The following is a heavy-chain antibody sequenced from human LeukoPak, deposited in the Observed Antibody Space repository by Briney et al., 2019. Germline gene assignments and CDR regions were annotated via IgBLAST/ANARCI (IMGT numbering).Heavy chain of an antibody. CDR1: GGTFSSYA. Sequence: GSSVKVSCKASGGTFSSYAISWVRQAPGQGLEWMGGIIPIFGTANYAQKFQGRVTITTDESASTAYMELSSLRSGDTAVYYCARDRRIVGATRGFDYWGQGTLVTVSS. D-gene: IGHD1-26*01. V-gene: IGHV1-69*05. CDR2: IIPIFGTA. J-gene: IGHJ4*02. CDR3: ARDRRIVGATRGFDY.